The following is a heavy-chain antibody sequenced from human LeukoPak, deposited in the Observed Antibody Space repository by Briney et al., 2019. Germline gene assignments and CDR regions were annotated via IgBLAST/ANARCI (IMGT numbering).Heavy chain of an antibody. Sequence: PGGSLRLSCAASGFTFSNYAMSWVRQARGKGLEWVSSIENTGGSTYYTQSVKGRFTISRDNSKNTLYLQMNSLRADDTAVYYCAKEIAALGSPLLDYWGQGTLVTVSS. V-gene: IGHV3-23*01. CDR1: GFTFSNYA. D-gene: IGHD6-13*01. CDR2: IENTGGST. J-gene: IGHJ4*02. CDR3: AKEIAALGSPLLDY.